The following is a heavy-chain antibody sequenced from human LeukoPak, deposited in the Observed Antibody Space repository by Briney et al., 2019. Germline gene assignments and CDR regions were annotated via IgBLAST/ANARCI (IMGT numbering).Heavy chain of an antibody. D-gene: IGHD3-3*01. CDR3: ARARSTYYDFWSGYYNNYYGMDV. V-gene: IGHV1-8*01. CDR1: GYTFTSYD. CDR2: MNPNSGNT. J-gene: IGHJ6*02. Sequence: ASVKVSCKAPGYTFTSYDINWVRQATGQGLEWMGWMNPNSGNTGYAQKFQGRVTMTRNTSISTAYMELSSLRSEDTAVYYCARARSTYYDFWSGYYNNYYGMDVWGQGTTVTVSS.